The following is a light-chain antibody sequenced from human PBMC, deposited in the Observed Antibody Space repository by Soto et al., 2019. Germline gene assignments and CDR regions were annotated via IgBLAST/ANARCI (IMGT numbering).Light chain of an antibody. Sequence: QSALTQPASVSGSPGQSITISCTGTSSDVGGYDYVSWYQQHPGKAPKLMIYDVHHRPSGVSNRSSGSKSGNTASLTISGLQAEDEADYYCSSYTSSSTRVFGGGTKLTVL. CDR1: SSDVGGYDY. CDR3: SSYTSSSTRV. V-gene: IGLV2-14*01. J-gene: IGLJ2*01. CDR2: DVH.